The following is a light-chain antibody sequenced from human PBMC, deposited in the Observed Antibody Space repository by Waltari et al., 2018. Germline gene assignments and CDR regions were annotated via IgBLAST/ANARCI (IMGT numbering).Light chain of an antibody. J-gene: IGKJ1*01. CDR3: QQANSFPRT. V-gene: IGKV1-12*01. Sequence: DIQMTQSPSSVSAFVGDRVTLTCRASQDITRWLAWYQCKPGKAPKLLIYAASSLPSVVPSRFSGSGSGTEFTLTINGLQAEDFATYYCQQANSFPRTFGQGTKVEI. CDR1: QDITRW. CDR2: AAS.